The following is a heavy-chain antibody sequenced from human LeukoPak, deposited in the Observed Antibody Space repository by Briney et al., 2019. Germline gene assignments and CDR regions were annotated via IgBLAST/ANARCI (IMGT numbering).Heavy chain of an antibody. D-gene: IGHD6-19*01. Sequence: GGSLRLSCAASGFTFSSYSMNWVRQAPGKGLEWVSSISSSSSYIYYAGSVKGRFTISRDNARNSLYLQMNSLRAEDTAVYYCARDSVAGTDYWGQGTLVTVSS. J-gene: IGHJ4*02. CDR3: ARDSVAGTDY. CDR1: GFTFSSYS. CDR2: ISSSSSYI. V-gene: IGHV3-21*01.